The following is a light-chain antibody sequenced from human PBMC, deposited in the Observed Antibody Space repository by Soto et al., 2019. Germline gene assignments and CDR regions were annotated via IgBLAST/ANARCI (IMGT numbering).Light chain of an antibody. Sequence: ERLMIQSPATLSASPGERATLSCRATESVSTNVAWYQQKPGQAPKLLIYGASTRAPGLPARFSGSGSGTEFTLTISSLQSEDSAIYYCHQFHAWPLSFGGGTKVEIK. V-gene: IGKV3-15*01. J-gene: IGKJ4*01. CDR3: HQFHAWPLS. CDR2: GAS. CDR1: ESVSTN.